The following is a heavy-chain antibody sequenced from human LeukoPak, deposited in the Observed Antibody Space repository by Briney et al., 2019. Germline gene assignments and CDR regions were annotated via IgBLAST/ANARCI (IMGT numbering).Heavy chain of an antibody. J-gene: IGHJ4*02. CDR3: AREGSNWNADFDY. CDR2: ISSSGSTI. CDR1: GFTFSSYS. V-gene: IGHV3-48*04. D-gene: IGHD1-20*01. Sequence: GGSLRLSCAASGFTFSSYSMNWVRQAPGKGLEWVSYISSSGSTIYYADSVKGRFTISRDNAKNSLYLQMNSLRAEDTAVYYCAREGSNWNADFDYWGQGTLVTVSS.